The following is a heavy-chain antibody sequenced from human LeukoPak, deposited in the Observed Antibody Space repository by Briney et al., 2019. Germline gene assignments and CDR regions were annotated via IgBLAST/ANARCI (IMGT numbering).Heavy chain of an antibody. V-gene: IGHV3-21*01. CDR2: ISSSSSYI. D-gene: IGHD2-2*01. J-gene: IGHJ4*02. CDR1: GFTLSSYS. Sequence: GGSLRLSCAASGFTLSSYSMNWVRQAPGKGLEWVSSISSSSSYIYYADSVKGRFTISRDNAKNSLYLQMNSLRAEDTAVYYCARDADILDIVVVPAATGIDYWGQGTLVTVSS. CDR3: ARDADILDIVVVPAATGIDY.